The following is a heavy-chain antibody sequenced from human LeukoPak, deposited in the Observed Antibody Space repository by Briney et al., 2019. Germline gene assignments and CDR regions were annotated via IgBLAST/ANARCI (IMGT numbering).Heavy chain of an antibody. CDR2: INHSGST. Sequence: PSETLSLTCAVYGGSFSGYYWSWIRQPPGKGLEWIGEINHSGSTNYNPSLKSRVTISVDTSKNQFSLKLSSVTAADTAVYYCARDRSGYGLEFDYWGQGTLVTVSS. V-gene: IGHV4-34*01. CDR1: GGSFSGYY. CDR3: ARDRSGYGLEFDY. D-gene: IGHD3-3*01. J-gene: IGHJ4*02.